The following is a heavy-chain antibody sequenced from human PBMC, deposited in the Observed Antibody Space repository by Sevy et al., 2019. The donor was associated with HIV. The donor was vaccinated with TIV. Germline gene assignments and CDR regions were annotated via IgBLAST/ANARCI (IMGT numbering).Heavy chain of an antibody. CDR3: ARGIVEWLVNGDYYYYGMDV. CDR2: IYYTGNT. J-gene: IGHJ6*02. Sequence: SETLSLTCTVSGDSVSSYFWTWIRQPPGKGLEWIGNIYYTGNTNYNPSLKSRVTMSLDTSKKRFSLRLSSVTAADTAVYYCARGIVEWLVNGDYYYYGMDVWGQGTTVTVSS. CDR1: GDSVSSYF. D-gene: IGHD6-19*01. V-gene: IGHV4-59*02.